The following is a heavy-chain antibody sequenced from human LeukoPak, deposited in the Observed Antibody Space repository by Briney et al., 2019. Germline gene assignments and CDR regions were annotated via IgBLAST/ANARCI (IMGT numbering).Heavy chain of an antibody. CDR3: AKDTGGYSYGFGMDV. J-gene: IGHJ6*04. V-gene: IGHV3-53*05. CDR2: IYSGGST. Sequence: GGSLRLSCAASGFTVSSNYMSWVRQAPGKGLEWVSVIYSGGSTYYADSVKGRFTISRDNSKNTLYLQMNSLRAEDTAVYYCAKDTGGYSYGFGMDVWGKGTTVTVSS. CDR1: GFTVSSNY. D-gene: IGHD5-18*01.